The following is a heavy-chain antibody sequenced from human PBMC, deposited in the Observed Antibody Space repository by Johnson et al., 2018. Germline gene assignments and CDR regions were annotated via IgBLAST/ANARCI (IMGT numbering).Heavy chain of an antibody. CDR3: ARGPTGYDFWSGYYPSGMDV. CDR1: GGTFSSYA. CDR2: IIPIFGTA. D-gene: IGHD3-3*01. J-gene: IGHJ6*02. Sequence: QVQLVESGAEVKKPGSSVKVSCKASGGTFSSYAISWVRQAPGQGLEWMGGIIPIFGTANYAKKFHGRLMITADESTRTAYMALSSLRSEDTAVYYWARGPTGYDFWSGYYPSGMDVWGQGTTVTVSS. V-gene: IGHV1-69*01.